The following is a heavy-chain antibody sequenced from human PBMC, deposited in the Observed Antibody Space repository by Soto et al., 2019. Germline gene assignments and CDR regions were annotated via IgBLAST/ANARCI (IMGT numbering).Heavy chain of an antibody. J-gene: IGHJ6*02. CDR1: GGSFSGYY. D-gene: IGHD2-15*01. CDR3: ARGLGYCSGGSCYGRYYYYGMDV. V-gene: IGHV4-34*01. Sequence: QVQLQQWGAGLLKPSETLSLTCAVYGGSFSGYYWSWIRQPPGKGLEWIGEINHSGSTNYNPSLKSRDTILVDTSKNQFSLKLSSVAAADTGVYYCARGLGYCSGGSCYGRYYYYGMDVWGQGTTVTVSS. CDR2: INHSGST.